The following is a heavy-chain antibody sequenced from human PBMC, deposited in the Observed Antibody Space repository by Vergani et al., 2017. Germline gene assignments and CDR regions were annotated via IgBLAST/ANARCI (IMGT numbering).Heavy chain of an antibody. CDR2: INPSGGST. CDR1: GYTFTNSY. Sequence: QVQLVQSGAEVKKPGASVKVSCKASGYTFTNSYMHWVRQAPGQGLEWMGIINPSGGSTSYAQKFQGRVTMTRDTATSTVYMELSSMRSEDTAMYYCARSSGWYDYWGQGTVVKVSS. V-gene: IGHV1-46*01. D-gene: IGHD6-19*01. CDR3: ARSSGWYDY. J-gene: IGHJ4*02.